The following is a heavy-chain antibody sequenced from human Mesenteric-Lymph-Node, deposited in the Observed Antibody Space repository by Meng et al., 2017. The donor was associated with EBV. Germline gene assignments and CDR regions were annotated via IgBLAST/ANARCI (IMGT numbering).Heavy chain of an antibody. Sequence: QVKASGPRLVTPSGALSTTFCVSGCSSSSRCWWSWVRQPPGKGLEWIGEIYHSGSTNYNPSLKSRVTISVDKSKNQFSLKLSSVTAADTAVYYCARTLSIAAAPFDYWGQGTLVTVSS. V-gene: IGHV4-4*02. CDR2: IYHSGST. J-gene: IGHJ4*02. CDR3: ARTLSIAAAPFDY. CDR1: GCSSSSRCW. D-gene: IGHD6-13*01.